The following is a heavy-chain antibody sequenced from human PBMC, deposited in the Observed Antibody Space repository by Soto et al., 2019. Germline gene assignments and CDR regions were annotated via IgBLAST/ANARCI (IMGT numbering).Heavy chain of an antibody. CDR3: ASAPFGVVTAMFVY. J-gene: IGHJ4*02. D-gene: IGHD2-21*02. Sequence: QVQLQESGPGLVKPSQTLSLTCTVSGGSISSGGYYWSWIRQHPGKGLEWIGYISYSGSTYYNPSLKSRVTLSVDTSKNQFSLKLSSVTAADTAVYDCASAPFGVVTAMFVYWGQGTLVTVSS. CDR1: GGSISSGGYY. V-gene: IGHV4-31*03. CDR2: ISYSGST.